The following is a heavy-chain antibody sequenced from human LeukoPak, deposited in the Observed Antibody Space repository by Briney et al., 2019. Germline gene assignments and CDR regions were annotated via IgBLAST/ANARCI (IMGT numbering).Heavy chain of an antibody. V-gene: IGHV1-18*01. D-gene: IGHD3-10*01. CDR2: ISAYNGNT. CDR1: GYTFTSYG. J-gene: IGHJ4*02. CDR3: ARGAYYYGSGSFRPFDY. Sequence: VASVKVSCKASGYTFTSYGISWVRQAPGQGLEWMGWISAYNGNTNYAQKLQGRVTMTTDTSTSTAYMELRSLRSEDTAVYYCARGAYYYGSGSFRPFDYWGQGTLVTVSS.